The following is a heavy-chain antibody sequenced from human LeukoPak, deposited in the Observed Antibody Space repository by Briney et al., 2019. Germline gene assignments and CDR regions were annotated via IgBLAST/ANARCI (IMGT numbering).Heavy chain of an antibody. CDR3: ARDGVWFGESSATANFDY. J-gene: IGHJ4*02. CDR1: GFTFSSYA. Sequence: GGSLRLSCAASGFTFSSYAMHWVRQAPGKGLEWVAVISYDGSNKYYADSVKGRFTISRDNSKNTLYLQMNSLRAEYTAVYYCARDGVWFGESSATANFDYWGQGTLVTVSS. CDR2: ISYDGSNK. D-gene: IGHD3-10*01. V-gene: IGHV3-30*04.